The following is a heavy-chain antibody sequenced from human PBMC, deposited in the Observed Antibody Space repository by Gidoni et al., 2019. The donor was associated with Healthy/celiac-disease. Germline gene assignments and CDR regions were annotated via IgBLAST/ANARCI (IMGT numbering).Heavy chain of an antibody. Sequence: QVQLVQSGAEVKKPGSSVKVSCKPSGGTFSSYAISWVRQAPGQGLGWTGGIIPIFGTANDAQKFQGRVTITADESTSTAYMELSSLRSEDTAVYYCASDDSSGSDFDYWGQGTLVTVSS. J-gene: IGHJ4*02. CDR2: IIPIFGTA. V-gene: IGHV1-69*01. CDR1: GGTFSSYA. CDR3: ASDDSSGSDFDY. D-gene: IGHD3-22*01.